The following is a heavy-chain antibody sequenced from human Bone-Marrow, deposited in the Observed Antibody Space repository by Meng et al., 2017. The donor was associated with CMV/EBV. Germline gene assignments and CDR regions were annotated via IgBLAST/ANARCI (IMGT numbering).Heavy chain of an antibody. D-gene: IGHD5-12*01. CDR1: GGSF. CDR3: ARDPWNYYYYGMDV. V-gene: IGHV4-34*01. CDR2: INHGGDT. J-gene: IGHJ6*01. Sequence: SESMSLTCAIYGGSFWSWIRQPPGKGLEWIGEINHGGDTNYNPSLKSRVTISVDTSKNQFSLKLSSVTAADTAVYYCARDPWNYYYYGMDVWGQGTTVTVSS.